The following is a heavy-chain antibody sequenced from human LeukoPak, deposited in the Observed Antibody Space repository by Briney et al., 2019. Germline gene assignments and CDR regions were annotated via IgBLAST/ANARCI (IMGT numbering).Heavy chain of an antibody. CDR2: IYYSGST. Sequence: SQTLSLTCTVSGGSISSGDYYWSWIRQPPGKGLEWIGYIYYSGSTYYNPSLKSRVTISVDTSKNQFSLKLSSVTAADTAVYYCARDPTVTTPFDYWGQGTLVTVSS. J-gene: IGHJ4*02. V-gene: IGHV4-30-4*01. CDR1: GGSISSGDYY. D-gene: IGHD4-17*01. CDR3: ARDPTVTTPFDY.